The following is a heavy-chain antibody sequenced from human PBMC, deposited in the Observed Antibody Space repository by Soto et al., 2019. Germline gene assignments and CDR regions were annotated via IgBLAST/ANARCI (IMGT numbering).Heavy chain of an antibody. CDR1: GDSISSSSYY. CDR2: IYYSGST. D-gene: IGHD5-12*01. Sequence: SETLSLTCTVSGDSISSSSYYWGWIRQPPGKGLEWIGSIYYSGSTYYNPSLKSRVTISVDTSKNQFSLKLSSVTAADTAVYYCAVRRDGYNYGFDYWGQGTLVTVSS. V-gene: IGHV4-39*07. CDR3: AVRRDGYNYGFDY. J-gene: IGHJ4*02.